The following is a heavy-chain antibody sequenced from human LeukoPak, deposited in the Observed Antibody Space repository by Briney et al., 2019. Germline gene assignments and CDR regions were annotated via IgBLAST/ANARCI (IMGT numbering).Heavy chain of an antibody. J-gene: IGHJ5*02. CDR2: MSVYNGNT. CDR3: ARYSEGYCTSASCFRGFDP. Sequence: GASVQVACEASGYTFTNYAITWVRQAPGQGLEWMGWMSVYNGNTQYAQKFQGRDTLTRDTSTNTAYMDLRSLKSDDTAVYYCARYSEGYCTSASCFRGFDPWGQGTLVTVSS. D-gene: IGHD2-2*01. CDR1: GYTFTNYA. V-gene: IGHV1-18*01.